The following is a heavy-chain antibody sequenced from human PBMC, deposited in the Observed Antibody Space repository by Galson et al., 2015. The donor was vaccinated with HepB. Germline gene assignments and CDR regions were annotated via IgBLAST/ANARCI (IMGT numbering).Heavy chain of an antibody. J-gene: IGHJ4*02. CDR2: ISFDANKK. Sequence: SLRLSCAASGFTLNTSSMHWVRQGPGKGLEWVALISFDANKKHYADSVKGRFILSRDTSKNTLYLQANSLQTEDTAVYYCATGGSGTKLDYWGQGALVTVSP. CDR1: GFTLNTSS. CDR3: ATGGSGTKLDY. V-gene: IGHV3-30*04. D-gene: IGHD3-16*01.